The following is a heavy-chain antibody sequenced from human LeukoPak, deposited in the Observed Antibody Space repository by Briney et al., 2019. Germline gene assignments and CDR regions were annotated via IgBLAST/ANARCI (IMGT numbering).Heavy chain of an antibody. D-gene: IGHD5-18*01. CDR1: GFTFSDYY. Sequence: NPGGSLRLSCAASGFTFSDYYMSWIRQAPGKGLEWVSYISSSGSTIYYADSVKGRFTISRDNAKNSLYLQMNSLRAEDTAVYYCAREIADGDTAMVSDYWGQGTLVTVPS. V-gene: IGHV3-11*01. J-gene: IGHJ4*02. CDR2: ISSSGSTI. CDR3: AREIADGDTAMVSDY.